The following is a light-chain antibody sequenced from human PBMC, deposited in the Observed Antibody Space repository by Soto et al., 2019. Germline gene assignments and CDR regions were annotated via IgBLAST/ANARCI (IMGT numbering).Light chain of an antibody. CDR2: GAS. V-gene: IGKV3-11*01. CDR1: QTLSND. Sequence: EIVLTQSLATLSLSPGERAALSCRASQTLSNDFAWYQQRPGQAPRLLIYGASKRAPGIPARFSGSGSGTVFTLTISRLEPEDFAVYYCQERSNWPRGTFGGGTKVEI. J-gene: IGKJ4*01. CDR3: QERSNWPRGT.